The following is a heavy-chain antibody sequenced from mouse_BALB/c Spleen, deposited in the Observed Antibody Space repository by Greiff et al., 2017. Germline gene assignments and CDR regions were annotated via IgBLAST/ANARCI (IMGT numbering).Heavy chain of an antibody. D-gene: IGHD2-2*01. Sequence: QVQLKESGAELVRPGSSVKISCKASGYAFSSYWMNWVKQRPGQGLEWIGQIYPGDGDTNYNGKFKGKATLTADKSSSTAYMQLSSLTSEDSAVYFCARGGVYYGYDGRVAYWGQGTLVTVSA. CDR2: IYPGDGDT. CDR1: GYAFSSYW. V-gene: IGHV1-80*01. CDR3: ARGGVYYGYDGRVAY. J-gene: IGHJ3*01.